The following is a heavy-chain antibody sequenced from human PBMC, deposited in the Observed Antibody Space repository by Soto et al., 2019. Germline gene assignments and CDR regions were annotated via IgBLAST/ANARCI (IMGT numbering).Heavy chain of an antibody. CDR1: GYSFTTYG. J-gene: IGHJ6*02. CDR3: AREGPAPYYYYGMDV. Sequence: QVQLVQSGGEVKKPGASVKVSCKTSGYSFTTYGISWVRQAPGQGLEWMGWISAYNGNTNYAQKLQGRVTMTTDTSXXTAYMELRSLRSEDTAVYYCAREGPAPYYYYGMDVWGQGSTVTVSS. V-gene: IGHV1-18*01. CDR2: ISAYNGNT.